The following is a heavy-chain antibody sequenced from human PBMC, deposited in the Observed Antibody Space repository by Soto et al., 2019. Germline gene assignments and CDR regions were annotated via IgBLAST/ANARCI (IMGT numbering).Heavy chain of an antibody. CDR1: GFTVSHYY. J-gene: IGHJ4*02. CDR3: ARGKSREAYNPCGY. Sequence: DVQLVQSGGGLIQPGGSLRLSCAASGFTVSHYYMTWVRQAPGRCLQWVSVIYTAGLTYYADSVKGRFTISRDESKYTLYFQMDNFRAEDTATYYCARGKSREAYNPCGYWGPGTLVTVSS. CDR2: IYTAGLT. V-gene: IGHV3-53*01. D-gene: IGHD1-1*01.